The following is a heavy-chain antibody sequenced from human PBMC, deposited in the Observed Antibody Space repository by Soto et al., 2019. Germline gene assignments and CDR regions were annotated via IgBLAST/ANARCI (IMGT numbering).Heavy chain of an antibody. CDR2: ITPIFGTA. V-gene: IGHV1-69*13. D-gene: IGHD6-13*01. Sequence: SVKVSCKASGGTFSSYAISWVRQAPGQGLEWMGGITPIFGTANYAQKFQGRVTITADESTSTAYMELSSLRSEDTAVYYCARDRIAAAGTYFDYWGQGTLVTVSS. J-gene: IGHJ4*02. CDR3: ARDRIAAAGTYFDY. CDR1: GGTFSSYA.